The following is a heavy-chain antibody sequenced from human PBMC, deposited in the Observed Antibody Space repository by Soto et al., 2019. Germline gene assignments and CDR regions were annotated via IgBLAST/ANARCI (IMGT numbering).Heavy chain of an antibody. CDR1: GFTFSNAW. V-gene: IGHV3-15*01. D-gene: IGHD6-6*01. J-gene: IGHJ4*02. CDR2: IKSKTDGGTT. CDR3: TTASIAALGASSTLGR. Sequence: GGSLRLSCAASGFTFSNAWMSWVRQAPGKGLEWVGRIKSKTDGGTTDYAAPVKGRFTISRDDSKNTLYLQMNSLKTEDTAVYYCTTASIAALGASSTLGRWGQGTLVTVSS.